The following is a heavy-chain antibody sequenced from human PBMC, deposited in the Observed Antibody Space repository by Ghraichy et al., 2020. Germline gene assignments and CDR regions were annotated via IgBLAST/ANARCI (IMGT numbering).Heavy chain of an antibody. CDR3: ARKGRSSGYHPDDAFDI. V-gene: IGHV1-2*02. CDR2: INPNSGGT. Sequence: ASVKVSCKASGYTFTGYYMHWVRQAPGQGLEWMGWINPNSGGTNYAQKFQGRVTMTRDTSISTAYMELSRLTSDDTAVYYCARKGRSSGYHPDDAFDIWGQGTMVTVSS. D-gene: IGHD3-22*01. J-gene: IGHJ3*02. CDR1: GYTFTGYY.